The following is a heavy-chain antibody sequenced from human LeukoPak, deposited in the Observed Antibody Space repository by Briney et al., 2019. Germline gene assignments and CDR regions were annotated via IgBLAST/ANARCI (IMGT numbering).Heavy chain of an antibody. J-gene: IGHJ6*02. V-gene: IGHV3-9*01. CDR3: AKTRYGKPYYYYGMDV. CDR2: ISWNSGSI. D-gene: IGHD3-16*01. Sequence: GGSLRLSCAASGFTFDDYAMHWVRQAPGKGLEWVSGISWNSGSIGYADSVKGRFTTSRDNAKNSLYLQMNSLRAEDTALYYCAKTRYGKPYYYYGMDVWGQGTTVTVSS. CDR1: GFTFDDYA.